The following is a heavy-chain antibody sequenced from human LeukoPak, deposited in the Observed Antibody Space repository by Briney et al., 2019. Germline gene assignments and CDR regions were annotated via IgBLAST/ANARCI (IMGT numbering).Heavy chain of an antibody. CDR2: INTGGSTT. Sequence: PWGSLRLSCAASGVTFGGYWMHWVRQAPGKGLVWVSRINTGGSTTTYAYTVNGRFTISGANDKHTLYLHMNRLRAQDTAVYYCARDFPIRGTTGYWGQGTLVPVSS. J-gene: IGHJ4*02. V-gene: IGHV3-74*01. CDR1: GVTFGGYW. CDR3: ARDFPIRGTTGY. D-gene: IGHD1-7*01.